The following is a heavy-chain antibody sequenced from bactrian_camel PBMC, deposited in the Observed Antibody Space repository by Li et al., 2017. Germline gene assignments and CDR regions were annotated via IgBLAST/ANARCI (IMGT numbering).Heavy chain of an antibody. J-gene: IGHJ4*01. CDR3: AASRGVASFSAMTYAY. CDR2: IDRGGAT. CDR1: GYIYC. D-gene: IGHD1*01. V-gene: IGHV3S53*01. Sequence: HVQLVESGGGSVQAGGSLRLSCAASGYIYCMAWFRQAPGKGREGVAFIDRGGATNYAWSVKGRFTVSKDNTKNTMYLQMNSLKPEDTGLYFCAASRGVASFSAMTYAYWGQGTQVTVS.